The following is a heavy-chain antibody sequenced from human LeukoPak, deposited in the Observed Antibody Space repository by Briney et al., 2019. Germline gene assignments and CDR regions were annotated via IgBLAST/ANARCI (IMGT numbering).Heavy chain of an antibody. CDR1: GFTFSSYA. Sequence: TGGSLRLSCAASGFTFSSYAMHWVRQAPGKGLEWVAVISYDGSNKYYADSVKGRFTISRDNSKNTLYLQMNSLRAEDTAMYYCARVGLRRGGYWGQGTLVTVSS. V-gene: IGHV3-30-3*01. D-gene: IGHD3-3*01. J-gene: IGHJ4*02. CDR3: ARVGLRRGGY. CDR2: ISYDGSNK.